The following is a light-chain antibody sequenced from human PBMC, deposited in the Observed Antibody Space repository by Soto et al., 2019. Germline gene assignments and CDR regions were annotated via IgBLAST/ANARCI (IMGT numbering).Light chain of an antibody. CDR2: SAS. J-gene: IGKJ2*01. V-gene: IGKV1-39*01. CDR1: QTISSY. Sequence: DIQMTQSPASLSASVGERVTITCRASQTISSYLNWYQQKPGAAPKLLIYSASTLQTGVPSRFSGSGFWTDYTLTISSLQPADFAIYYCQQTFRTPHTFGQGTKVDI. CDR3: QQTFRTPHT.